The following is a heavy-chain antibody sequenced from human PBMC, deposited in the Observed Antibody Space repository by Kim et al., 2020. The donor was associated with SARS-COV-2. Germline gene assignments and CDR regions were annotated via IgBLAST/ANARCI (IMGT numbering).Heavy chain of an antibody. CDR3: ARYSGSYWRRDYFDY. CDR2: IYYSGST. V-gene: IGHV4-39*01. Sequence: SETLSLTCTVSGGSISSSSYYWGWIRQPPGKGLEWIGSIYYSGSTYYNPSLKSRVTISVDTSKNQFSLKLSSVTAADTAVYYCARYSGSYWRRDYFDYWGQGTLVTVSS. D-gene: IGHD1-26*01. J-gene: IGHJ4*02. CDR1: GGSISSSSYY.